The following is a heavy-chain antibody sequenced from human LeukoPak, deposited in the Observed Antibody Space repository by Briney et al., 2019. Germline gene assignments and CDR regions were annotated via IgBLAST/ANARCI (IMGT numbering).Heavy chain of an antibody. V-gene: IGHV1-69*05. CDR1: GGTFSSYA. Sequence: SVKVSCKASGGTFSSYAISWVREAPGQGLEWMGRIITIFGTANYAQKFQGRVTITTDESTSTAYMELSSLRSEDTAVYYCARENSNLHSSSFSWGQGTMVTVSS. CDR2: IITIFGTA. CDR3: ARENSNLHSSSFS. D-gene: IGHD6-6*01. J-gene: IGHJ3*01.